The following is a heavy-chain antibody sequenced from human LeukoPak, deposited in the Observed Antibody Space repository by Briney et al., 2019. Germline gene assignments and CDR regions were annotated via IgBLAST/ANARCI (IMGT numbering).Heavy chain of an antibody. D-gene: IGHD3-22*01. CDR2: ISGSGAST. V-gene: IGHV3-23*01. J-gene: IGHJ4*02. CDR3: AKRDSSGYSHFFDY. CDR1: GLTFSNNA. Sequence: GGSLRLSCAASGLTFSNNAMSWVRQAPGNGLEWVSAISGSGASTYYAESVKGRFTISRDNSKNTLYLQMNSLRAEDTSVYYCAKRDSSGYSHFFDYWGQGTLVTVSS.